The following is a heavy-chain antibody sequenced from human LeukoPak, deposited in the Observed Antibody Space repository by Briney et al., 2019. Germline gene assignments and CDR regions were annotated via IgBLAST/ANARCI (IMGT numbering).Heavy chain of an antibody. J-gene: IGHJ4*02. CDR1: GFTFNHYA. V-gene: IGHV3-23*01. D-gene: IGHD6-19*01. CDR3: AIDHGSQDSGAWYVFDY. CDR2: INHHGHT. Sequence: GVSLRLFCAASGFTFNHYAMSWLRQARGKGLVWVSGINHHGHTFYADSVKGRFTISRDNSKNTVFLQMNSLRADDTAEYFCAIDHGSQDSGAWYVFDYWGRGTLVTVSS.